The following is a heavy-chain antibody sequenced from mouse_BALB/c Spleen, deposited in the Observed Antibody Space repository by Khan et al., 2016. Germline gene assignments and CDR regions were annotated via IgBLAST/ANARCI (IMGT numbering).Heavy chain of an antibody. CDR3: ARNPYGSTYFDC. CDR2: IWSGGST. V-gene: IGHV2-2*02. Sequence: QVQLKESGPGLVQPSQSLSITCTVSDFSLTSYGVHWVRQSPGKGLEWLGVIWSGGSTDYNAAFISRLSISKDNSKSQVFFKMNSLQANDTAIYYCARNPYGSTYFDCWGQGTTLTVSS. J-gene: IGHJ2*01. D-gene: IGHD1-1*01. CDR1: DFSLTSYG.